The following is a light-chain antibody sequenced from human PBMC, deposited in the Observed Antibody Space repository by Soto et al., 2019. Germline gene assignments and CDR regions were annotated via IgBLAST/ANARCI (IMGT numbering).Light chain of an antibody. CDR1: QSVSNNY. CDR2: GTS. Sequence: EIVLTQSPGTLSLSPGERATLSCRASQSVSNNYLAWYQQKPGQAPRLLIYGTSNRATGIPDRFSGSGSGTDFTLTISRLEPEDLAVYYCQQYRSSPPLTFGGGTKVEIK. CDR3: QQYRSSPPLT. J-gene: IGKJ4*01. V-gene: IGKV3-20*01.